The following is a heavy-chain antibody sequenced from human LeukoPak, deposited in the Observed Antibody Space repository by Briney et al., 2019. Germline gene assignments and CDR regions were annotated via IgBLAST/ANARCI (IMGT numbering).Heavy chain of an antibody. V-gene: IGHV3-30*04. CDR1: GFTFSSYA. D-gene: IGHD3-16*01. Sequence: GGSLRLSCAASGFTFSSYAMHWVRQAPGKGLEWVAVISYDGSNKYYVDSVKGRFTISRDNSKNTLYLQMNSLRAEDTAVYYCARGHPEGDWFDPWGRGTLVTVSS. J-gene: IGHJ5*02. CDR2: ISYDGSNK. CDR3: ARGHPEGDWFDP.